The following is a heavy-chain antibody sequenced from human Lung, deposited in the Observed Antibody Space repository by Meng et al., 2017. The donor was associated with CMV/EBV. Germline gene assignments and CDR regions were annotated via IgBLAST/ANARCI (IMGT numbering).Heavy chain of an antibody. CDR1: GDSITKQSW. D-gene: IGHD3-10*01. CDR3: LRRSGGSV. CDR2: ILHRGNS. Sequence: GSGPALAKASDILCLPCGVTGDSITKQSWRSWVRQHPGKGLEWIGEILHRGNSAYTPSLKSRVSMSIAKSKNQFSLKLNSVNAADTAVYHCLRRSGGSVWGQGTLVTVSS. J-gene: IGHJ1*01. V-gene: IGHV4/OR15-8*02.